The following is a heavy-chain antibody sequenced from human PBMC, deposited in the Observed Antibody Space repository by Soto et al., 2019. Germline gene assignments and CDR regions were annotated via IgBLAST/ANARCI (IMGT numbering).Heavy chain of an antibody. V-gene: IGHV4-30-4*01. Sequence: SETLSLTCTVSGDSISSGDYYWSWIRQPPGKGLEWIGYIYYSGSTYYNPSLKSRVTMSVDTSKNQFSLKLTSVTAADTAVYYCARVLLTMLVVDWGQRALVTVSS. CDR1: GDSISSGDYY. J-gene: IGHJ4*02. CDR3: ARVLLTMLVVD. CDR2: IYYSGST. D-gene: IGHD3-22*01.